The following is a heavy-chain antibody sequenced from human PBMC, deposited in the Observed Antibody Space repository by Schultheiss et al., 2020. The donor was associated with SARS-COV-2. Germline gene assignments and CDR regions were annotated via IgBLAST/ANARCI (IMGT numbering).Heavy chain of an antibody. CDR2: IKQDGSEK. CDR3: ARSGYSYGPDTQDYYYYYMDV. CDR1: GFTFSSYW. J-gene: IGHJ6*03. Sequence: GGSLRLSCAASGFTFSSYWMSWVRQAPGKGLEWVANIKQDGSEKYYVDSVKGRFTISRDNAKNSLYLQMNSLRAEDTAVYYCARSGYSYGPDTQDYYYYYMDVWGKGTTVTVSS. D-gene: IGHD5-18*01. V-gene: IGHV3-7*05.